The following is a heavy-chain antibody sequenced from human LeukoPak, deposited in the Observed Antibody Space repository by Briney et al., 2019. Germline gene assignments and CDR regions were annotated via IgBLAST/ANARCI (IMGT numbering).Heavy chain of an antibody. CDR2: INPNSGGT. D-gene: IGHD6-13*01. CDR3: AREYSSSCFDF. V-gene: IGHV1-2*04. J-gene: IGHJ4*02. Sequence: ASVKVSLKCSGYTFTGNYIHWVRQPPAQGLEWMGWINPNSGGTNSAQKFQRWVTITRDTTISAADLELSRLKSDDTAAYYCAREYSSSCFDFWGQGTLVTVYS. CDR1: GYTFTGNY.